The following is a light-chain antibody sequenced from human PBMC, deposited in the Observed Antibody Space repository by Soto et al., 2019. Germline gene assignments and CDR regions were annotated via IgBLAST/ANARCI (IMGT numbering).Light chain of an antibody. J-gene: IGLJ1*01. CDR1: SSNIGNNY. CDR2: DNN. CDR3: GTYDSSLSAV. V-gene: IGLV1-51*01. Sequence: QSVLTQPPSVSAAPGQKVTISCSGTSSNIGNNYVFWYQQLPGTAPKLLIYDNNKRPSGIPDRFSGSKSGTSATLGITGLQAGDEADYYCGTYDSSLSAVFGTGTKLTVL.